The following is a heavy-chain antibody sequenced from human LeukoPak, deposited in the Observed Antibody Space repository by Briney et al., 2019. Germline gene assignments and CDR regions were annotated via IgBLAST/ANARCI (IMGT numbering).Heavy chain of an antibody. D-gene: IGHD6-6*01. J-gene: IGHJ6*03. CDR2: SHYSGDT. Sequence: SGTLSLACTVSGVSISSHDWSWIRQSPGKGLEWIGYSHYSGDTSYNPSLKNRVTISLDTSKNQFSLRLTSVTAADTAVYFCAKGEYSRTSYYHYYMDVWGKGTTVTVSS. CDR3: AKGEYSRTSYYHYYMDV. CDR1: GVSISSHD. V-gene: IGHV4-59*11.